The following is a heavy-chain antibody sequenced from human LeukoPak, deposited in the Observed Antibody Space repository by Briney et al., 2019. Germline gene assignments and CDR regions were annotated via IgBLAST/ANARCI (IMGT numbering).Heavy chain of an antibody. Sequence: GGSLRLSCAASGFTFSSYGMHWVRQAPGKGLEWVAFIRYDGSNKYYADSVKGRFTISRDNSKNTLYLQMNSLRAEDTAVYYCAKETPPGSPSSTSSIGAFDIWGQGTMVTVSS. CDR1: GFTFSSYG. V-gene: IGHV3-30*02. J-gene: IGHJ3*02. CDR3: AKETPPGSPSSTSSIGAFDI. D-gene: IGHD2-2*01. CDR2: IRYDGSNK.